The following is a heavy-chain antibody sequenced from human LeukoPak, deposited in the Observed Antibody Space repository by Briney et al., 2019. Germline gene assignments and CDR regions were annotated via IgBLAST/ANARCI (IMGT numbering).Heavy chain of an antibody. V-gene: IGHV4-59*01. CDR1: GASITSYF. J-gene: IGHJ4*02. CDR3: ASHNKYKSGWNYFDS. Sequence: SETLSLTCSVSGASITSYFWSSIPQPPGKGLEWIGYIYYSESTNYNPSLKSRVTISLHPSKNQFSLRLSSVTAADTAVCYCASHNKYKSGWNYFDSWGQGTLVTVSS. CDR2: IYYSEST. D-gene: IGHD6-19*01.